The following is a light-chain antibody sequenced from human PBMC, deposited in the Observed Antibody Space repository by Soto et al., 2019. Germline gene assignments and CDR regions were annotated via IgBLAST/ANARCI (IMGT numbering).Light chain of an antibody. V-gene: IGKV1-5*01. CDR3: QQSYSRMT. CDR1: QRISSW. Sequence: IHMTQSPSTLSAYVGARVTITCRASQRISSWLAWYQQKPGKAPKVLIYDASSLESGTPSRFRGSGSGTDFTPTISSLQPEDFATYYCQQSYSRMTFGQGTKVDI. J-gene: IGKJ1*01. CDR2: DAS.